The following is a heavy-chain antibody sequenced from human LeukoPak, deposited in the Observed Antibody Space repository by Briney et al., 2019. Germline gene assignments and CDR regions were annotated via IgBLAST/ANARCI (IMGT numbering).Heavy chain of an antibody. D-gene: IGHD2-2*01. CDR2: INPNSGDT. V-gene: IGHV1-2*06. CDR1: GYTFTGYH. Sequence: GASVKVSCKASGYTFTGYHMHWVRQAPGQGLEWMGRINPNSGDTNNAQKFQGRVTMTRDTSISTAYMDLSRLTSDDTAVYYCARDYCSSTSCLFDYWGQGTLATVSS. CDR3: ARDYCSSTSCLFDY. J-gene: IGHJ4*02.